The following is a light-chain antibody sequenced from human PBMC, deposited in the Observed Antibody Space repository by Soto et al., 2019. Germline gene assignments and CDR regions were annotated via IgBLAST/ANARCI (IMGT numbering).Light chain of an antibody. CDR1: QSVSSN. J-gene: IGKJ3*01. Sequence: EIVMTQSPATLSVSPGERATLSCRASQSVSSNLAWYQQKPGQAPRLLIFGASTRATDIPARFSGSGSATEFHLTISSLQSEDFAVYYCQHSYTWPFTFGPGTKVDI. CDR2: GAS. CDR3: QHSYTWPFT. V-gene: IGKV3-15*01.